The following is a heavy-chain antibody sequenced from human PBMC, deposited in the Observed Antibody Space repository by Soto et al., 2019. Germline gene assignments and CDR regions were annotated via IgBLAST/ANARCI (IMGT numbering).Heavy chain of an antibody. J-gene: IGHJ4*02. V-gene: IGHV1-46*01. D-gene: IGHD6-13*01. CDR1: GYTFTNYY. Sequence: QVQLVQSGAEVKNPGASVKVSCKASGYTFTNYYILWVRQAPGQGLEWMAIINPSGGSTNYAQKFQGRVTLARDTFTNTVYMELSSLRSEDTAIYYCARGLAAGDYWGQGTLVTVSS. CDR2: INPSGGST. CDR3: ARGLAAGDY.